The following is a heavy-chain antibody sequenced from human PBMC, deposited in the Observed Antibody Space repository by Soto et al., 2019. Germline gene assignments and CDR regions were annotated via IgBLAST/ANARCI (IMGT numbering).Heavy chain of an antibody. Sequence: QVRLVQSGAEVRKPGASVKVSCKASGYTFTAYYIYWVRQAPGQGLEWMGWINPNGGGTKYVEKCQGRVTMTRDTSISTAYMALSRLKSDDTAVYYCARMGEYSVVPGWFDPWGQGTLVTVSS. CDR1: GYTFTAYY. D-gene: IGHD5-12*01. CDR2: INPNGGGT. V-gene: IGHV1-2*02. J-gene: IGHJ5*02. CDR3: ARMGEYSVVPGWFDP.